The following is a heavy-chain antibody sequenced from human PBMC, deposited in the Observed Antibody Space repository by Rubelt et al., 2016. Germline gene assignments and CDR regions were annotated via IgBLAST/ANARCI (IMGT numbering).Heavy chain of an antibody. CDR3: ASLEMATVHFDY. J-gene: IGHJ4*02. CDR1: GYTFTGYY. CDR2: INPNSGGT. D-gene: IGHD5-24*01. Sequence: QVQLVQSGAEVKKPGASVKVSCKASGYTFTGYYMHWVRQAPGQGLEWMGWINPNSGGTKFAQKCRVRVTMTMDTSISTAYMELSRLRSDDTAVYYCASLEMATVHFDYWGQGTLVTVSS. V-gene: IGHV1-2*02.